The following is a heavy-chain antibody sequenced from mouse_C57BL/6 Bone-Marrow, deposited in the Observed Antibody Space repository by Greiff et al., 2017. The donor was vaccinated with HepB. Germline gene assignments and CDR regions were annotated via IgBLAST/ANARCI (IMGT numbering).Heavy chain of an antibody. D-gene: IGHD3-2*02. CDR3: ARSSSSGYGVWFAY. CDR1: GYTFTNYW. CDR2: IYPGGGYT. J-gene: IGHJ3*01. Sequence: VQLQQSGAELVRPGPSVKMSCKASGYTFTNYWIGWAKQRPGHGLEWIGDIYPGGGYTNYNEKFKGKATLTADKSSSTAYMQFSSLTSEDSAIYYCARSSSSGYGVWFAYWGQGTLVTVSA. V-gene: IGHV1-63*01.